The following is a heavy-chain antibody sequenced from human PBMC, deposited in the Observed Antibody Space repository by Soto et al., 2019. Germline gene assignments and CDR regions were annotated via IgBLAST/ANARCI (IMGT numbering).Heavy chain of an antibody. D-gene: IGHD3-9*01. V-gene: IGHV3-20*01. CDR2: INWNGGST. CDR3: ASERHDIVTGYYHFDY. CDR1: GFTFDDYG. Sequence: EVQLVESGGGVVRPGGALRLSCAASGFTFDDYGMSWVRQAPGKGLEWVSGINWNGGSTGYADSVKGRFTISRDNAKNSLYLQMNSLRAEDTALYHCASERHDIVTGYYHFDYWGQGTLVTVSS. J-gene: IGHJ4*02.